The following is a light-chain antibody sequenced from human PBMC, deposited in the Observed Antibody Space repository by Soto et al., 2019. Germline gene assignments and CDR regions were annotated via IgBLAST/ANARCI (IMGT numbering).Light chain of an antibody. J-gene: IGKJ1*01. V-gene: IGKV1-5*03. CDR2: KAS. CDR1: QSISSW. CDR3: QQYNSYPWT. Sequence: DIQMTQSPSTLSASVGDRVTITYRASQSISSWLAWYQQKPGKAPKLLIYKASSLESRVPSRFSGSGSGTEFTLTISSLQPDDFATYYCQQYNSYPWTFGQGTKVDIK.